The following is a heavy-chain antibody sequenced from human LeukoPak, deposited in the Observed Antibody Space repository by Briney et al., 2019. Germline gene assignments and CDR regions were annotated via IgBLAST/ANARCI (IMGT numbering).Heavy chain of an antibody. V-gene: IGHV3-33*01. CDR2: TRFDGSIR. J-gene: IGHJ4*02. CDR3: ARWGGTRQYYFDY. Sequence: GGSLRLSCAVSGFIFSDYGFHWVRQAPGKGLEWVAVTRFDGSIRQYADSVKGRFTISRDDSKDTLYLQMNFLKSEDTAVYYCARWGGTRQYYFDYWGQGTLVTVSS. CDR1: GFIFSDYG. D-gene: IGHD1-1*01.